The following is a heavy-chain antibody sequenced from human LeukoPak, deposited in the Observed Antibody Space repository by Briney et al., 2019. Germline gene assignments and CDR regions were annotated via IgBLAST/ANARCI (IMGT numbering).Heavy chain of an antibody. D-gene: IGHD3-22*01. V-gene: IGHV4-34*01. CDR1: GGSFSGYY. CDR2: INHSGST. Sequence: SETLSLTCAVYGGSFSGYYWSWLRQPPGKGLEWIGEINHSGSTNYNPSLKSRVTISVDTSKNQFSLKLSSVTAADTAVYYCARTPYDSSGYYYLFFDYWGQGTLVTVSS. J-gene: IGHJ4*02. CDR3: ARTPYDSSGYYYLFFDY.